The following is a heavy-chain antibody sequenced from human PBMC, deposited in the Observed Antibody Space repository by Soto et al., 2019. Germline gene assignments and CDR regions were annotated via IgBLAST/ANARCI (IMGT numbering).Heavy chain of an antibody. Sequence: QVQLQESGPGLVKPSETLSLTCTVSGGSITSYYWSWIRQPPGKGLEWIGYIHNSGITSYNPSLQSLVTISAAVTKNQFSLDLRSVTAPDTAVYYCARRWSGTDYWGHGTLVTVSS. CDR1: GGSITSYY. CDR2: IHNSGIT. CDR3: ARRWSGTDY. V-gene: IGHV4-59*01. J-gene: IGHJ4*01. D-gene: IGHD3-10*01.